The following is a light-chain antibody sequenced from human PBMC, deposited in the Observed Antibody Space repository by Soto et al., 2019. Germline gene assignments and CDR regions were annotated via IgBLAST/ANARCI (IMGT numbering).Light chain of an antibody. CDR1: QSISSW. J-gene: IGKJ5*01. CDR2: DAS. Sequence: DLQMTQSPSTLSASVGDRVTITCRASQSISSWLAWYQQRPGKAPKLLIYDASSLESGVPSRFRGSGSGTEFTLTISSLQPDDFATYYCQQYNSYSITFGQGTRLEN. CDR3: QQYNSYSIT. V-gene: IGKV1-5*01.